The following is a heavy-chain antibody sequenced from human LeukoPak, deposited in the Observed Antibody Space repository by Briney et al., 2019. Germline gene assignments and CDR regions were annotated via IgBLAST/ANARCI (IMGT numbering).Heavy chain of an antibody. J-gene: IGHJ4*02. CDR1: GYSFTRFW. CDR3: ARVGVRGVNGRAYFDY. Sequence: GESLKISCKGSGYSFTRFWIGWVRQMPGKGLEWMGIIYPGDSDTRYSPSFEGQVTISADKSISTAYLQWSSLKASDTAMYYCARVGVRGVNGRAYFDYWGQGTLVTVSS. CDR2: IYPGDSDT. V-gene: IGHV5-51*01. D-gene: IGHD3-10*01.